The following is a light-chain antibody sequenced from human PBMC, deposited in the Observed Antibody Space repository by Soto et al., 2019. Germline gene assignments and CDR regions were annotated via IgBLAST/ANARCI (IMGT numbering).Light chain of an antibody. V-gene: IGKV3-15*01. J-gene: IGKJ5*01. CDR1: QSVSSN. CDR3: QQYNTWPPIT. Sequence: EILMTQSPATLSVCPGQRVTLSCWASQSVSSNLAWYQQKPGQAPRLLLYGASTRATGIPVRFSGRGFGTEFTLTISSLQSEDFAVYYCQQYNTWPPITFGQGTRLAIK. CDR2: GAS.